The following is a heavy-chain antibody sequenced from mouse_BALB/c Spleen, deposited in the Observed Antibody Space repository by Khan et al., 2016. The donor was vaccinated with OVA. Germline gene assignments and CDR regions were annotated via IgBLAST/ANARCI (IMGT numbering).Heavy chain of an antibody. CDR2: INPNIGGT. CDR1: GYTFTSYW. CDR3: TIGNYPYYAMDY. V-gene: IGHV1S81*02. J-gene: IGHJ4*01. D-gene: IGHD2-1*01. Sequence: QVQLQQPGAELVKPGASVRLSCKASGYTFTSYWMQWVKLRPGQGFEWIGEINPNIGGTIYNQKFKRKATLTVDTSSSTAYMQLRSLTSEGSAVYYCTIGNYPYYAMDYWGQGTSVTVSS.